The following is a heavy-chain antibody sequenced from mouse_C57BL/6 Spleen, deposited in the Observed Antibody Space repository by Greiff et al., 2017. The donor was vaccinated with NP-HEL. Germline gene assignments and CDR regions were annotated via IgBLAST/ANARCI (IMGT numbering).Heavy chain of an antibody. V-gene: IGHV5-4*01. CDR3: ARDEDGREGFDY. J-gene: IGHJ2*01. CDR1: GFTFSSYA. D-gene: IGHD1-1*01. Sequence: DVMLVESGGGLVKPGGSLKLSCAASGFTFSSYAMSWVRQTPEKRLEWVATISDGGSYTYYPDNVKGRFTISRDNAKNNLYLQMSHLKSEDTAMYYCARDEDGREGFDYWGQGTTLTVSS. CDR2: ISDGGSYT.